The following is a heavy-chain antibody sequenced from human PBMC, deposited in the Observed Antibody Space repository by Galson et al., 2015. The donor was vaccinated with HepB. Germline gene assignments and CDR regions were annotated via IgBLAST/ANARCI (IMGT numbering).Heavy chain of an antibody. V-gene: IGHV3-23*01. CDR3: AKSWDQPPNYYYYMVV. J-gene: IGHJ6*03. CDR2: MCGSSGNT. D-gene: IGHD2-2*01. Sequence: SLRLSCAASGFTFYNYAMNWVRLAPGKGLEWVSSMCGSSGNTVYADSGKGRFTISRDNSKNTLYLQMNSLRAEDTAVYYCAKSWDQPPNYYYYMVVWGKGTAVTVSS. CDR1: GFTFYNYA.